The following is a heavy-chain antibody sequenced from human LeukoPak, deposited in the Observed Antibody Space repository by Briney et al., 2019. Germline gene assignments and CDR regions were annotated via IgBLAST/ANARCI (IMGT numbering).Heavy chain of an antibody. CDR3: ATGEQYGGGDVFDI. D-gene: IGHD4-23*01. J-gene: IGHJ3*02. Sequence: TASETLSLTCSVSGASIGSYYWNWIRQPPGKGLEWIGYVYFSGSTNYNPSLKSRVTISVDTSKNHISLKLRSVTAADTALYYCATGEQYGGGDVFDILGQGTMVSVSS. CDR2: VYFSGST. CDR1: GASIGSYY. V-gene: IGHV4-59*01.